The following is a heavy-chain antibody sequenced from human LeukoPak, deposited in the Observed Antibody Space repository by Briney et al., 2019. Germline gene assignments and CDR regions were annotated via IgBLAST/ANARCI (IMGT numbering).Heavy chain of an antibody. J-gene: IGHJ4*02. V-gene: IGHV4-34*01. CDR2: INHSGII. CDR1: GESFSGYF. Sequence: SETLSLTCAVYGESFSGYFWTWIRQPPGKGLEWIGEINHSGIINYNPFLKSRVTISVDTSKNQFSLKVTSLTAADTAVYYCARAPGTVAIDYWGQGTLVTVSS. D-gene: IGHD5-12*01. CDR3: ARAPGTVAIDY.